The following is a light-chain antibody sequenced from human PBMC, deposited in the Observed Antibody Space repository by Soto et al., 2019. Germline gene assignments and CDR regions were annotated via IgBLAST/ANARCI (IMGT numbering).Light chain of an antibody. CDR3: QQYGNSPYT. J-gene: IGKJ2*01. V-gene: IGKV3-20*01. CDR1: QSVSINS. Sequence: EIVLTQSPGTLSLSPGDRATLSCRASQSVSINSLAWYQQQPGQAPRLLIYGASSRATGIPDRFSGNGSWTDFTIAISRLEPEDFAVYYGQQYGNSPYTCGQRTILEI. CDR2: GAS.